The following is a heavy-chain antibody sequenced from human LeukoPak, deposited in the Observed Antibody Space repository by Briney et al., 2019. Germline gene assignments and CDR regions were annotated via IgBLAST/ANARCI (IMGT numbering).Heavy chain of an antibody. CDR1: GFTFSSYE. Sequence: PGGSLRLSCAASGFTFSSYEMNWVRQAPGKGLEWVSYISSSGSTIYYADSVKGRFTISRDNSKNTLYLQMNSLRAEDTAVYYRAKGSRGGHYYYYMDVWGKGTTVTVSS. CDR3: AKGSRGGHYYYYMDV. D-gene: IGHD3-10*01. CDR2: ISSSGSTI. J-gene: IGHJ6*03. V-gene: IGHV3-48*03.